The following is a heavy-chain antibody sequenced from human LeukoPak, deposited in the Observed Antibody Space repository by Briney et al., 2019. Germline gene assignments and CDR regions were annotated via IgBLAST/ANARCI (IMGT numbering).Heavy chain of an antibody. J-gene: IGHJ4*02. Sequence: SETLSLTCTVSGGSISSSSYYWGWIRQPPGKGLEWIGSIYYSGSTYYNPSLKSRVTISVDTSKNQFSLKLSSVTAADTAVYYCAGRGYTAMVYGDRDFDYWGQGTLVTASS. D-gene: IGHD5-18*01. V-gene: IGHV4-39*07. CDR3: AGRGYTAMVYGDRDFDY. CDR1: GGSISSSSYY. CDR2: IYYSGST.